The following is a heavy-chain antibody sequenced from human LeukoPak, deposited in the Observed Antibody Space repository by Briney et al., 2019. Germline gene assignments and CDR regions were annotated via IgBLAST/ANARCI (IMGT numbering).Heavy chain of an antibody. CDR2: INHSGST. CDR1: GGSFSGYY. CDR3: ARGSAYYDFWSGYFTY. J-gene: IGHJ4*02. D-gene: IGHD3-3*01. Sequence: SQTLSLTCAVYGGSFSGYYWSWIRQPPGKGLEWIGEINHSGSTNYNPSLKSRVTISVDTSKNQFSLKLSSVTAADTAVYYCARGSAYYDFWSGYFTYWGQGTLVTVSS. V-gene: IGHV4-34*01.